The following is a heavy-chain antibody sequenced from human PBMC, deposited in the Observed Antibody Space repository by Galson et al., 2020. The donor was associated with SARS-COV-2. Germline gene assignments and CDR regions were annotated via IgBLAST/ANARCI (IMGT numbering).Heavy chain of an antibody. CDR1: GFTFSSYA. CDR2: ISGSGGST. J-gene: IGHJ4*02. V-gene: IGHV3-23*01. Sequence: GGSLRLSCAASGFTFSSYAMSWVRQAPGKGLEWVSAISGSGGSTYYADSVKGRFTISIDNSKNTLYLQMNSLRAEDTAVYYCAKVHMRKYSSGWRYWGQGTLVTVSS. D-gene: IGHD6-19*01. CDR3: AKVHMRKYSSGWRY.